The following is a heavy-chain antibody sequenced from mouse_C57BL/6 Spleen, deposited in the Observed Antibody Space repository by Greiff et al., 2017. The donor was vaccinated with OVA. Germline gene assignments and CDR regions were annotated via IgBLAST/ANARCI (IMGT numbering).Heavy chain of an antibody. CDR3: ARAGLYYGNLRGSMYFDY. CDR2: INYDGSST. D-gene: IGHD2-1*01. Sequence: EVKLVESEGGLVQPGSSMKLSCTASGFTFSDYYMAWVRQVPEKGLEWVANINYDGSSTYYLDSLKSRFIISRDNAKNILYLQMSSLKSEDTATYYCARAGLYYGNLRGSMYFDYWGQGTTLTVSS. CDR1: GFTFSDYY. J-gene: IGHJ2*01. V-gene: IGHV5-16*01.